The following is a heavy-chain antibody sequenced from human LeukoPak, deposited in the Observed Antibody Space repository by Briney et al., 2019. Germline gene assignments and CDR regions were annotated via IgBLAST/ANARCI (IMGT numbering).Heavy chain of an antibody. Sequence: SETLSLTCTVSGGSISSSSYYWGWIRQPPGKGLEWIGSIYYSGSTYYNPSLKSRVTISVDTSKNQFSLKLSSVTAADTAVYYCARHRPQPLRVDWFDPWGQGTLVTVSS. D-gene: IGHD6-6*01. CDR2: IYYSGST. V-gene: IGHV4-39*01. CDR3: ARHRPQPLRVDWFDP. CDR1: GGSISSSSYY. J-gene: IGHJ5*02.